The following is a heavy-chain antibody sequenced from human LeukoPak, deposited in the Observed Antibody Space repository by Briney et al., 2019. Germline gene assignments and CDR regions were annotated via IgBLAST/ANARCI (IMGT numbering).Heavy chain of an antibody. CDR1: GFTVSSNH. D-gene: IGHD3/OR15-3a*01. J-gene: IGHJ4*02. CDR2: IYSAGST. CDR3: ARDLGRGPDS. V-gene: IGHV3-53*01. Sequence: GGSLRLSCAVSGFTVSSNHMSWVRQAPGKGLEWVSVIYSAGSTYYADSVKGRFTISRDNSKNTLYLQMNSLRAEDTAVYYCARDLGRGPDSWGQGTLVTASS.